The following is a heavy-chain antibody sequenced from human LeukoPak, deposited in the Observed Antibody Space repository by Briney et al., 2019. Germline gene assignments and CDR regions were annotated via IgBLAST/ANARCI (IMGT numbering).Heavy chain of an antibody. D-gene: IGHD6-19*01. Sequence: GGSLRLSCTATGFTFTTSAMSWVRQAPGKGLEWVSVISASGATTYYADSVKGRFSISRDNSKNTLYLQMNTLRAEDTALYYCAKRAVIAVAGSNYYHGMDVWGKGTTVTVSS. V-gene: IGHV3-23*01. CDR2: ISASGATT. CDR1: GFTFTTSA. CDR3: AKRAVIAVAGSNYYHGMDV. J-gene: IGHJ6*04.